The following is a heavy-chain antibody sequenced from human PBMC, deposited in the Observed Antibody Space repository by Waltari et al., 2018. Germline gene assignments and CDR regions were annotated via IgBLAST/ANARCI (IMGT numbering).Heavy chain of an antibody. CDR1: GFTFSSYG. CDR3: AKGPERDDYIWGSYRYGYFQH. Sequence: QVQLVESGGGVVQPGGSLRLSCAASGFTFSSYGMHWVRQAPGKGLEWVAIIRYDGSNKYYADSVKGRFTISRDNSKNTLYLQMNSLRAEDTAVYYCAKGPERDDYIWGSYRYGYFQHWGQGTLVTVSS. J-gene: IGHJ1*01. V-gene: IGHV3-30*02. D-gene: IGHD3-16*02. CDR2: IRYDGSNK.